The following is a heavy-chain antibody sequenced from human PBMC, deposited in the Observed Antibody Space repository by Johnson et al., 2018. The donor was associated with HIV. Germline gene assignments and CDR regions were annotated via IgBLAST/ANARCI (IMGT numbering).Heavy chain of an antibody. D-gene: IGHD3-16*01. Sequence: QEQLVESGGGVVQPGGSLRLSCAASGFTFSSYGMHWVRQAPGKGLEWVAVMWYDGSNKYYADSVKGRFTISRDNSKNTLYLQMNSLRAEDTAVYYCARDRAGIGGAFDIWGQGTMVTVSS. V-gene: IGHV3-33*01. CDR2: MWYDGSNK. CDR1: GFTFSSYG. J-gene: IGHJ3*02. CDR3: ARDRAGIGGAFDI.